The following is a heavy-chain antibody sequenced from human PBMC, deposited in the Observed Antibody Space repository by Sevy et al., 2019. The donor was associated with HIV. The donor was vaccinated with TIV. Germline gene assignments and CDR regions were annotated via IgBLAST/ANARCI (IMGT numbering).Heavy chain of an antibody. CDR3: RIEAAGKSAFDI. Sequence: ASVKVSCKASGYTFTSYDINWVRQATGQGLEWMGWMNPNSGNTGYAQKFQGRVTITRNPSISTAYMELSSLRSEDTAVYYCRIEAAGKSAFDIWGQGTMVTVSS. CDR2: MNPNSGNT. D-gene: IGHD6-13*01. CDR1: GYTFTSYD. J-gene: IGHJ3*02. V-gene: IGHV1-8*03.